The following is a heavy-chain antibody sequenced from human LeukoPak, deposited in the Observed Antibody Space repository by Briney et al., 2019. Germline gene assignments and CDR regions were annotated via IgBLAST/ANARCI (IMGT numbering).Heavy chain of an antibody. J-gene: IGHJ3*02. CDR2: ISYDGSNK. Sequence: PGGSLRLSCAASGFTFSNYWMHWVRQAPGKGLEWVAVISYDGSNKYYADSVKGRFTISRDNSKNTLYLQMNSLRAEDTAVYYCAKGRASVYEDAFDIWGQGTMVTVSS. D-gene: IGHD5/OR15-5a*01. CDR1: GFTFSNYW. CDR3: AKGRASVYEDAFDI. V-gene: IGHV3-30*18.